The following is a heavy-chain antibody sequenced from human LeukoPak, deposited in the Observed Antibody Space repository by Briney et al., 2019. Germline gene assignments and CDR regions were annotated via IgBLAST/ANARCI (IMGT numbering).Heavy chain of an antibody. Sequence: ASVKVSCKASGYTFTGYYMHWVRQAPGQGLEWMGWINPNSGGTNYAQKFQGRVTMTRDTSISTAYMELSRLRSDDTSVYYCARAADDSSGYYPRYYYYYMDVWGKGTTVTVSS. CDR1: GYTFTGYY. D-gene: IGHD3-22*01. CDR2: INPNSGGT. V-gene: IGHV1-2*02. CDR3: ARAADDSSGYYPRYYYYYMDV. J-gene: IGHJ6*03.